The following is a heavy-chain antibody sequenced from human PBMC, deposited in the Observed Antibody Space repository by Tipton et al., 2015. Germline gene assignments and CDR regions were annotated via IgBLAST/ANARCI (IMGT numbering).Heavy chain of an antibody. CDR1: GVSISGTSYY. V-gene: IGHV4-39*02. CDR2: IYYSGDM. Sequence: LRLSCTVSGVSISGTSYYWGWIRQPPGKGLEWIGSIYYSGDMYYNPSLKSRVAMSVDTSNNHFSLRLTSLTASDTAVYYCARDLEHGMDVWGHGTTVTVSS. CDR3: ARDLEHGMDV. J-gene: IGHJ6*02. D-gene: IGHD5-24*01.